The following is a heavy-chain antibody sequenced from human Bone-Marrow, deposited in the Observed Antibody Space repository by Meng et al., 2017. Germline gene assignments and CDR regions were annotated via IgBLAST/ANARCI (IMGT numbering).Heavy chain of an antibody. Sequence: VALGVSGGGGVQPGRSLRLSCAASGFTFSSYWVHWVRQVPGKGLVWVSRINSDGSSTSYADSVKGRFTISRDNAKNTLYLQMNSLRAEDTAVYYCARDLVTVVTSLVGYWGQGTLVTVSS. J-gene: IGHJ4*02. CDR2: INSDGSST. CDR3: ARDLVTVVTSLVGY. CDR1: GFTFSSYW. V-gene: IGHV3-74*01. D-gene: IGHD4-23*01.